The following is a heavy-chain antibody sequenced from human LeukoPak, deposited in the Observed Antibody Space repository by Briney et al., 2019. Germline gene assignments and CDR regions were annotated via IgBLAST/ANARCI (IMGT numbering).Heavy chain of an antibody. D-gene: IGHD4-11*01. V-gene: IGHV4-38-2*02. CDR3: ARVARHDYTYYPGGNYFDY. J-gene: IGHJ4*02. Sequence: SETLSLTCTVSGYSMSSGYYWGWIRRPPERGLEWIGSLYHTGSTYYNPSLESRVTISVDTSKNQFYLKLSSVTAADTAVYYCARVARHDYTYYPGGNYFDYWGQGTLVTVSS. CDR1: GYSMSSGYY. CDR2: LYHTGST.